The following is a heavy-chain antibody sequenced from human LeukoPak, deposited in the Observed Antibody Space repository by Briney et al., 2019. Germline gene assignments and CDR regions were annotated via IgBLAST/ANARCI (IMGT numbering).Heavy chain of an antibody. J-gene: IGHJ5*02. V-gene: IGHV3-53*01. CDR2: IYRGGNT. CDR3: ARDRPPHSLWLDP. CDR1: RVTVSSNF. Sequence: EALRLSCAASRVTVSSNFMNWVRQAPRRGLEWVSVIYRGGNTYYADAVKGRFTISRADSKNTVYLQMKSLRVEDTAVYYCARDRPPHSLWLDPWGQGTLVIVSS. D-gene: IGHD2-21*01.